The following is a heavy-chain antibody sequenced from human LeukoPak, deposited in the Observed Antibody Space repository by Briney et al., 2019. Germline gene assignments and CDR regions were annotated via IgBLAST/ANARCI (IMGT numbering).Heavy chain of an antibody. J-gene: IGHJ4*02. V-gene: IGHV4-59*08. Sequence: SETLSLTCTVSGGSISPYFWSWIRQPPGKGLEWIGYIYYSGSTKYNPSLKSRVSISVDTSKNQFSLKLSSVTAADTAVYYCARGAGAGYNLQPFDYWGQGTLVTVSS. CDR3: ARGAGAGYNLQPFDY. D-gene: IGHD5-24*01. CDR2: IYYSGST. CDR1: GGSISPYF.